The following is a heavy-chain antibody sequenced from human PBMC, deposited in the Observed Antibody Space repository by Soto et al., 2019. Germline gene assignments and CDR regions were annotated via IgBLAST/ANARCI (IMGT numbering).Heavy chain of an antibody. Sequence: GGSLRLSCAASGFTFSDYYMSWIRQAPGKGLEWVSYISNGGSTIYYADSVKGRFTISRDNAKNSLYLQMNSLRAEDTAVYYCARALRFLPYYMAVWGKRTTVTVSS. J-gene: IGHJ6*03. CDR1: GFTFSDYY. CDR2: ISNGGSTI. D-gene: IGHD3-3*01. CDR3: ARALRFLPYYMAV. V-gene: IGHV3-11*01.